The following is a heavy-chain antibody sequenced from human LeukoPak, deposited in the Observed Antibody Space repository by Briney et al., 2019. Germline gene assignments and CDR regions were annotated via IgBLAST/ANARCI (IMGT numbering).Heavy chain of an antibody. CDR2: ISSSSSYI. D-gene: IGHD4-11*01. Sequence: PGGSLRLSCVASGFTFSSYSMNWVRQAPGKGLEWVSSISSSSSYISYADSVKGRFTISRDNAKNSLYLQMNSLRAEDTAVYYCARGQYSAHDYWGQGTLVTVSS. CDR1: GFTFSSYS. CDR3: ARGQYSAHDY. V-gene: IGHV3-21*01. J-gene: IGHJ4*02.